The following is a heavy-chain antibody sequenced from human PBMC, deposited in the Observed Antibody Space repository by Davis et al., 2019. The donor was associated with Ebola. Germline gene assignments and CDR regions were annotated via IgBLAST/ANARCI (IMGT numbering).Heavy chain of an antibody. CDR3: ARAYSVWFDP. D-gene: IGHD2-15*01. Sequence: SEPLSLTCPVYGGSFSSYYWSWIRQPPGKGLECIGEINHSGSTNYNPSLKSRVTISADTSKNQFSLKLSSVTAADTAVYYCARAYSVWFDPWGQGTLVTVSS. CDR1: GGSFSSYY. CDR2: INHSGST. V-gene: IGHV4-34*01. J-gene: IGHJ5*02.